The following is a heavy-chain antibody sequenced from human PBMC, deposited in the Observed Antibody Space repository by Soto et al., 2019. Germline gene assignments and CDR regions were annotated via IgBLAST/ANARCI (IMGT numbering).Heavy chain of an antibody. CDR2: LYDVDGS. J-gene: IGHJ3*01. D-gene: IGHD1-1*01. V-gene: IGHV3-53*01. CDR1: GLTVSGKKY. Sequence: ESGGGLIQPGESLRLSCAAFGLTVSGKKYVAWVRQAPGKGLEWVSALYDVDGSFYADSVKGRFTTSSDSSKTTVYLQMNGLRPDDTAVYYCASWHELEHAYDVWGQGTTVTVSS. CDR3: ASWHELEHAYDV.